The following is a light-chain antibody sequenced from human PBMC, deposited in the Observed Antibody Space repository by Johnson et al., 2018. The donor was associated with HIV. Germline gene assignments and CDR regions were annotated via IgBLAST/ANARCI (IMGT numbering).Light chain of an antibody. CDR2: DNN. CDR3: ATWDSSLSAGRV. CDR1: SSNIGNNY. Sequence: QSVLTQPPSVSVAPGQKVTISCSGSSSNIGNNYVSWYQQLPGTAPKLLIYDNNKRPSGIPDRFSGFKSGTSATLGITGLQTGDEADYYCATWDSSLSAGRVFGTGTKVTVL. J-gene: IGLJ1*01. V-gene: IGLV1-51*01.